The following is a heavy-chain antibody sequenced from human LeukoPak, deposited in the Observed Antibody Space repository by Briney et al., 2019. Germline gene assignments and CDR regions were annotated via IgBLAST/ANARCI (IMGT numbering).Heavy chain of an antibody. J-gene: IGHJ5*02. CDR2: INPNSGGT. Sequence: ASVKVSCKASGYTFTGYYMHWVRQAPGQGLEWMVWINPNSGGTNYAQKFQGRVTMTRDTSISTAYMELSRLRSDDTAVYYCARGSSSSWYGQNWFDPWGQGTLVTVSS. CDR1: GYTFTGYY. CDR3: ARGSSSSWYGQNWFDP. D-gene: IGHD6-13*01. V-gene: IGHV1-2*02.